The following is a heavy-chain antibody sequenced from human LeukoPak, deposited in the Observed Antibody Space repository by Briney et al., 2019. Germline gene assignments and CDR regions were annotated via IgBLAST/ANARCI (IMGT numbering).Heavy chain of an antibody. CDR1: GFSINSYS. Sequence: GGSLRLSCAASGFSINSYSMTWVRQAPGKGLEWVSTISSSGGYIYYADSVKGRFTISRDTAKNSLYLQMNSLRVEDTAVYNCARLRDTVTSASDYWGQGTLVTVSS. V-gene: IGHV3-21*01. CDR2: ISSSGGYI. CDR3: ARLRDTVTSASDY. J-gene: IGHJ4*02. D-gene: IGHD4-17*01.